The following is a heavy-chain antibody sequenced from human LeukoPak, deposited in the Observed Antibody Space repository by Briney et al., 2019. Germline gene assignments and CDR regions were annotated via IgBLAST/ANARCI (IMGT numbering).Heavy chain of an antibody. CDR1: GGSISSYY. CDR2: IYTSGST. CDR3: ARLHYYDSSGTFDY. Sequence: SETLSLTCTVSGGSISSYYWSWIRQPPGKGREWIGYIYTSGSTNYNTSLKSRVTISVDTSKNQFSLKLSSVTAADTAVYYCARLHYYDSSGTFDYWGQGTLVTVSS. D-gene: IGHD3-22*01. J-gene: IGHJ4*02. V-gene: IGHV4-4*09.